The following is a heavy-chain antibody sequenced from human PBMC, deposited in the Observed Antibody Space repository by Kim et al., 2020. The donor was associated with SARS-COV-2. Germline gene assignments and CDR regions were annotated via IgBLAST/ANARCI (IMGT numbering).Heavy chain of an antibody. J-gene: IGHJ4*02. CDR2: ISYEGTNK. D-gene: IGHD3-10*01. Sequence: GGSLRLSCAASGFTFSTYGMHWVRQAPGKGLDWVAVISYEGTNKYHADSVQGRFTISRDNSKNTLYLQMNSLRVEDTAVYYCAKDGLNYYGSGRSDYFDYWGQGTLVTVSS. CDR1: GFTFSTYG. CDR3: AKDGLNYYGSGRSDYFDY. V-gene: IGHV3-30*18.